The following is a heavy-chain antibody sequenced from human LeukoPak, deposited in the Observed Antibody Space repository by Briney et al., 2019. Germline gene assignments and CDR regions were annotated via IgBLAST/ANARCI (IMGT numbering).Heavy chain of an antibody. D-gene: IGHD3-22*01. CDR3: ARGGGNYYDSSGYYYFDY. CDR2: ISSNGGST. J-gene: IGHJ4*02. CDR1: GFTFSSYA. V-gene: IGHV3-64*01. Sequence: GGSLRLSYAASGFTFSSYAMHWVRQAPGKGLEYVSAISSNGGSTYYANSVKGRFTISRDNSKNTLYLQMNSLRAEDTAVYYCARGGGNYYDSSGYYYFDYWGQGTLVTVSS.